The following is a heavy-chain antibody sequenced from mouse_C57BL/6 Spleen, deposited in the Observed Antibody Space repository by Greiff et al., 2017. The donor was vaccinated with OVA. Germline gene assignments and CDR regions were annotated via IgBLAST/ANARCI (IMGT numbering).Heavy chain of an antibody. CDR3: ARDGTTVVPWYFDV. J-gene: IGHJ1*03. CDR1: GFNIKDYY. V-gene: IGHV14-2*01. Sequence: EVQVVESGAELVKPGASVKLSCTASGFNIKDYYMHWVKQRPEQGLEWIGRIDPEDGETKYAPKFQGKATITADTSSNTAYLQLSSLTSEDTAVYDCARDGTTVVPWYFDVWGTGTTVTVSS. D-gene: IGHD1-1*01. CDR2: IDPEDGET.